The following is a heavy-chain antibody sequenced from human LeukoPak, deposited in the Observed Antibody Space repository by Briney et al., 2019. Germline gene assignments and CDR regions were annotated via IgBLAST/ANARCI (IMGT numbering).Heavy chain of an antibody. CDR3: ASEPTMIVVVITTAGY. D-gene: IGHD3-22*01. CDR2: ISGSGGST. J-gene: IGHJ4*02. Sequence: TGGSLRLSCAASGFTFSSYAMSWVRQATGKGLEWVSAISGSGGSTYYADSVKGRFTIPRDNSKNTLYLQMNSLRAEDTAVYYCASEPTMIVVVITTAGYWGQGTLVTVSS. CDR1: GFTFSSYA. V-gene: IGHV3-23*01.